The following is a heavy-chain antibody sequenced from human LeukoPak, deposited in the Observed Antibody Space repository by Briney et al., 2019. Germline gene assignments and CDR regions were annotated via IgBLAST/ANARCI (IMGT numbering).Heavy chain of an antibody. J-gene: IGHJ3*02. V-gene: IGHV3-7*01. Sequence: GSLRLSCAASGFTFSSYWMSWVRQAPGKGLEWVANIKQDGSEKYYVDSVKGRFTISRDNAKNSLYLQMNSLRAEDTAVYYCARDLDMVRGATGPDALDIWGQGTMVTVSS. CDR2: IKQDGSEK. D-gene: IGHD3-10*01. CDR1: GFTFSSYW. CDR3: ARDLDMVRGATGPDALDI.